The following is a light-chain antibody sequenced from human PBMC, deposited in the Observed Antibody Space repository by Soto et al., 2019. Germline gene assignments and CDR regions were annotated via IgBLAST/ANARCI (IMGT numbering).Light chain of an antibody. CDR1: QSVSSN. CDR2: GAS. Sequence: EIVMTQAQATLSVSPGERATLSCRASQSVSSNLPWYQQKPGQAPSLLIYGASTRATSVPARLSGSGSGTEFTLSISSLQSEDFAVYYCQQYNNWPYPFGQGTKLDIK. CDR3: QQYNNWPYP. J-gene: IGKJ2*01. V-gene: IGKV3-15*01.